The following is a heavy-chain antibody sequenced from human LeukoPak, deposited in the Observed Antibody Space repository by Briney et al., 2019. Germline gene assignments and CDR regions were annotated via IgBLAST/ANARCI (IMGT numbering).Heavy chain of an antibody. J-gene: IGHJ5*02. D-gene: IGHD2-2*01. Sequence: GASVKVSCKASGGTFSSYATSWVRQAPGQGLEWMGGIIPIFGTANYAQKFQGRVTITADESTSTAYMELSSLRSEDTAVYYCARGRSYCSSTSCYNWFDPWGQGTLVTVSS. CDR1: GGTFSSYA. CDR2: IIPIFGTA. V-gene: IGHV1-69*13. CDR3: ARGRSYCSSTSCYNWFDP.